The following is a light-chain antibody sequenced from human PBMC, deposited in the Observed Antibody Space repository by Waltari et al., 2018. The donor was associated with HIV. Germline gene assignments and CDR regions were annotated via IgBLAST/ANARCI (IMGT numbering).Light chain of an antibody. CDR2: EDI. CDR1: TLPKKY. CDR3: YSTESNGNHRV. V-gene: IGLV3-10*01. J-gene: IGLJ3*02. Sequence: SYELTQPPSVSVSPGQTARITRSGDTLPKKYAHWYQQKSGQAPVLVIYEDIKRPSGIPERFSGSSSGTMAILTISGAQVEDEADYYCYSTESNGNHRVFGGGTKLTVL.